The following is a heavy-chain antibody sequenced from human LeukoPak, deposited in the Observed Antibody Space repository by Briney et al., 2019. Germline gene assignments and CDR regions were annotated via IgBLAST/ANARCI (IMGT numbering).Heavy chain of an antibody. D-gene: IGHD2/OR15-2a*01. CDR1: GYSISSGYY. Sequence: KPSETLSLTCTVSGYSISSGYYWGWIRQPPGKGLEWIGSIYHSGSTYYNPSLKSRVTISVDTSKNQFSLKLSSVTAADTAVYYCARDLLRTYYFDYWGQGTLVTVSS. CDR2: IYHSGST. CDR3: ARDLLRTYYFDY. J-gene: IGHJ4*02. V-gene: IGHV4-38-2*02.